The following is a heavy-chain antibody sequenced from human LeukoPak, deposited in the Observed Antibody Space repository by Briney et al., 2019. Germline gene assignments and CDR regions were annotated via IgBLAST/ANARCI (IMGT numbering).Heavy chain of an antibody. Sequence: GESLRTSCKGSGYRFASYWISWVRQMPGKGLEWMGRIDPSDSHTNYSPSFQGHVTISGDKSISTAYLQWSSLKASDTAMYYCARQYHYDSSGYPYAFEIWGQGTMVTVSS. CDR1: GYRFASYW. V-gene: IGHV5-10-1*01. J-gene: IGHJ3*02. CDR3: ARQYHYDSSGYPYAFEI. D-gene: IGHD3-22*01. CDR2: IDPSDSHT.